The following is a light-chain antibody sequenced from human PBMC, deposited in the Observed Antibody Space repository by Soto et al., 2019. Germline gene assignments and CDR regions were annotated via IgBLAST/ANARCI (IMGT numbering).Light chain of an antibody. J-gene: IGLJ1*01. CDR3: CSYAGSSTLF. Sequence: QSVLTQPASVSGSPGQSITISCTGTSSDVGSYNLVSWYQQHPGKAPKLMIYEVSKRPSGVSNRFSGSKSGNTASLTISGLQAEDEADYYCCSYAGSSTLFFGTGTKAPS. V-gene: IGLV2-23*02. CDR1: SSDVGSYNL. CDR2: EVS.